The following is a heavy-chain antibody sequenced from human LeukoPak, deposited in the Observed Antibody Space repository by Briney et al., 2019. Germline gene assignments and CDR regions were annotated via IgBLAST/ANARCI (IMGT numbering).Heavy chain of an antibody. Sequence: GGSLRLSCAASGLTFSSNYMSGVRQAPGKGLEWGSVIYIGGSTYYADSVKGRFTISRDNSKNTLYLQMNSLRAEDTAVYYCAAETYDSSGYPLDYWGQGTLVTVSS. J-gene: IGHJ4*02. CDR2: IYIGGST. D-gene: IGHD3-22*01. V-gene: IGHV3-66*01. CDR3: AAETYDSSGYPLDY. CDR1: GLTFSSNY.